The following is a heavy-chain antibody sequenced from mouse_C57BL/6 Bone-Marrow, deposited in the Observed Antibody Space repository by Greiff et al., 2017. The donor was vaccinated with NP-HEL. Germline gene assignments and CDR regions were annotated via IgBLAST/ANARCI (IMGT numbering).Heavy chain of an antibody. CDR1: GFNIKDDY. D-gene: IGHD5-5*01. J-gene: IGHJ2*01. Sequence: EVKLQQSGAELVRPGASVKLSCTASGFNIKDDYMHWVKQRPEQGLEWIGWIDPENGDTEYASKFQGKATITADTSSNTAYLQLSSLTSEDTAVYYCTSTSFDYWGQGTTLTVSS. CDR2: IDPENGDT. V-gene: IGHV14-4*01. CDR3: TSTSFDY.